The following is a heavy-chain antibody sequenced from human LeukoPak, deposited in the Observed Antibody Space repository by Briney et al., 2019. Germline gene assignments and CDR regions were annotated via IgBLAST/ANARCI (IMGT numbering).Heavy chain of an antibody. Sequence: GASVKVSCKASGGTFSSYAISWVRQAPGQGLEWMGGIIPIFGTANYAQKFQGRVTITADKSTSTAYMELSSLRSEDTAVYYCAREGGATWSDAFDIWGQGTMVTVSS. V-gene: IGHV1-69*06. CDR1: GGTFSSYA. J-gene: IGHJ3*02. CDR2: IIPIFGTA. D-gene: IGHD1-26*01. CDR3: AREGGATWSDAFDI.